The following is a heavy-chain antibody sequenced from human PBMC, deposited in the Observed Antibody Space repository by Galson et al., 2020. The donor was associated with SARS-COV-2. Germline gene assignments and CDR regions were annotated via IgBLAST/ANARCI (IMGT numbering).Heavy chain of an antibody. J-gene: IGHJ4*02. D-gene: IGHD7-27*01. Sequence: GESLKISCAASGFTFSDYHIEWVRQAPGKGLEWVGRTKNKANSYTAEYAASVKGRFTISRDDSKNSLYLQMNSLQTEDTAVYYCVRDNWGLDYWGQGTLVTVSS. CDR2: TKNKANSYTA. V-gene: IGHV3-72*01. CDR3: VRDNWGLDY. CDR1: GFTFSDYH.